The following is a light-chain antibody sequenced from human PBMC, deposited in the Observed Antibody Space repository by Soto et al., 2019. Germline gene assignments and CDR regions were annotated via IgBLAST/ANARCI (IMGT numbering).Light chain of an antibody. CDR3: SAYTVRSTLV. Sequence: QSALTQPASVSGSAGQSITISCSGTMRDVGAYNLVSWYQQHPGTAPKLIIYEVRNRPSGISSRFSGSRSGNTASLTISGLQSEDWGDYYCSAYTVRSTLVFGGGTKVTVL. CDR1: MRDVGAYNL. CDR2: EVR. V-gene: IGLV2-14*01. J-gene: IGLJ3*02.